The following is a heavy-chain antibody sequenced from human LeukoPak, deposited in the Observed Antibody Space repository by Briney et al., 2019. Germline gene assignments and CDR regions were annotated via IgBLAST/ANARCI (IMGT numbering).Heavy chain of an antibody. CDR2: FDPEDGET. Sequence: ASVKVSRKLSGYTLTELSMHWVRQAPGKGLEWMGGFDPEDGETIYAQKFQGRVTMTEDTSTDTAYMELSSLRSEDTAVYYCATGTSSGWSDAFDIWGQGTMVTVSS. D-gene: IGHD6-19*01. J-gene: IGHJ3*02. CDR1: GYTLTELS. V-gene: IGHV1-24*01. CDR3: ATGTSSGWSDAFDI.